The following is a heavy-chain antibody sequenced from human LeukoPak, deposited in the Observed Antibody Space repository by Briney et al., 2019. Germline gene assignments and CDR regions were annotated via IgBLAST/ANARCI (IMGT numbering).Heavy chain of an antibody. J-gene: IGHJ4*02. V-gene: IGHV3-7*01. CDR2: IKQDGSEK. Sequence: GGSLRLSCAASGFTFSSYWMSWVRQAPGKGLEWVANIKQDGSEKYYADSVKGRFTLSRDNSKNTLYLQMNSLRAEDTAVYYCAKPKYDSSGYLVDYWGQGTLVTVSS. D-gene: IGHD3-22*01. CDR1: GFTFSSYW. CDR3: AKPKYDSSGYLVDY.